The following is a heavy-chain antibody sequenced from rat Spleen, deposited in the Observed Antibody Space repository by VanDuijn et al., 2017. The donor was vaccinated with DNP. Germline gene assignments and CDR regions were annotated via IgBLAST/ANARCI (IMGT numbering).Heavy chain of an antibody. CDR3: TTFEGTNA. CDR2: IVYGGSGA. D-gene: IGHD1-11*01. Sequence: EVQLVESGGGLVQPGRSLKLSCAASGLTFSDYSMAWVRQAPKKGLEWVATIVYGGSGAYYGDSVTGRFTISRDNAKSTLYLQMDSLRSEDTATYYCTTFEGTNAWGQGTSVTVSS. CDR1: GLTFSDYS. J-gene: IGHJ4*01. V-gene: IGHV5S10*01.